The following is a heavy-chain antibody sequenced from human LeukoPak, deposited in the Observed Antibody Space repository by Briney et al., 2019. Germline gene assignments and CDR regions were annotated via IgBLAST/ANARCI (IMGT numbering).Heavy chain of an antibody. J-gene: IGHJ4*02. D-gene: IGHD3-10*01. CDR2: IWYDGSNK. CDR1: GFTFSSYG. CDR3: ARAPRGELFLDY. V-gene: IGHV3-33*01. Sequence: PGGSLRLSCAASGFTFSSYGMHWVRQAPGKGLEWVAVIWYDGSNKYYADSVKGRFTISRDNSKNTLYLQMNSLRAEDTAVYYCARAPRGELFLDYWGQGTLVTVSS.